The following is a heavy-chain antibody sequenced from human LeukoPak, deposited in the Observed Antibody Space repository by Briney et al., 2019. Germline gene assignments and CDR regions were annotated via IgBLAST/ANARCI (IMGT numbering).Heavy chain of an antibody. CDR1: GGSVSSAY. J-gene: IGHJ1*01. Sequence: SETLSLTCAVSGGSVSSAYWSWIRQPPGKGLEWIGYVYVSGRTNYNPSLTTRVTISADTSNNHFSLKLSTVPAADTAVYYCAYSIGYYDEWFQNWGQGTLVTVS. D-gene: IGHD3-22*01. CDR3: AYSIGYYDEWFQN. V-gene: IGHV4-59*02. CDR2: VYVSGRT.